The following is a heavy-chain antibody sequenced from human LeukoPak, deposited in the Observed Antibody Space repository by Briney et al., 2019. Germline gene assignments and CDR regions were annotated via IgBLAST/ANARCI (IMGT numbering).Heavy chain of an antibody. CDR2: ISGSGGST. CDR1: GFTFSSYA. CDR3: AKDDHYYDSSGYYAYFDY. Sequence: GGSLRLSCAASGFTFSSYAMSWVRQAPGKGLEWVSAISGSGGSTYYADSVKGRFTISRDNSKNTLYLQMNSLRAEDTAVYYCAKDDHYYDSSGYYAYFDYWGQGTLVTVSS. D-gene: IGHD3-22*01. V-gene: IGHV3-23*01. J-gene: IGHJ4*02.